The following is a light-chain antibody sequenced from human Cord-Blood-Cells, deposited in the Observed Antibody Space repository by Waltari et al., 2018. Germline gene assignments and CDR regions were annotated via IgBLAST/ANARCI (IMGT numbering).Light chain of an antibody. CDR3: QQYGSSPRT. CDR2: GAS. J-gene: IGKJ1*01. V-gene: IGKV3-20*01. Sequence: EIVLTQSPGTLSLSPGERATLSCRASQSVSSSYLAWYQQKPGQAPRLRIYGASSRATCIPDRFSGSESETDFTLTIGRLEPEDFAVYYCQQYGSSPRTFGQGTKVEIK. CDR1: QSVSSSY.